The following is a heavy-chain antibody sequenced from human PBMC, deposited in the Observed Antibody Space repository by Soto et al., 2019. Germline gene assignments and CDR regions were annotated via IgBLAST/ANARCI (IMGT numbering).Heavy chain of an antibody. Sequence: SENPSLTCTVSGDFISYYSWAWIRQSAGKGLEWIGRVYSTGTIFYNPSLKSRATMSVDTSKNQFSLKLTSVNAADTAVYYCACDDFGRNTRGFDPWGQGTMVIVSS. J-gene: IGHJ5*02. D-gene: IGHD4-17*01. CDR1: GDFISYYS. CDR3: ACDDFGRNTRGFDP. CDR2: VYSTGTI. V-gene: IGHV4-4*07.